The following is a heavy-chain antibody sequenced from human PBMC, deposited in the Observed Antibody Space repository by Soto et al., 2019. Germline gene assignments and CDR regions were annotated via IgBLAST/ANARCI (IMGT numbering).Heavy chain of an antibody. CDR1: GGTFSSYA. D-gene: IGHD3-22*01. CDR2: IIPIFGTA. Sequence: SVKVSCKASGGTFSSYAISWVRQAPGQGLEWMGGIIPIFGTANYAQKFQGRVTITADESTSTAYMELSSLRSEDTAVYYCAMYYYDSSLSTPFDYWAQRSLVTVSS. CDR3: AMYYYDSSLSTPFDY. J-gene: IGHJ4*02. V-gene: IGHV1-69*13.